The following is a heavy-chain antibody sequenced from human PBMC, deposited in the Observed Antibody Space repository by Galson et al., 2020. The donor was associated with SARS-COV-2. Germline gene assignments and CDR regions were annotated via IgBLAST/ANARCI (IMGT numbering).Heavy chain of an antibody. V-gene: IGHV4-59*08. CDR2: MYYSGST. CDR3: ARQGGYCTSATCYTDYYFDY. Sequence: SETLSLTCTVSGGSISSYYWSWIRQPPGKGLEWIGHMYYSGSTNYNPSLRSRVTISVDASQNQFSLRLSSVTAADAAVYYCARQGGYCTSATCYTDYYFDYWGPGALVTVSS. J-gene: IGHJ4*02. CDR1: GGSISSYY. D-gene: IGHD2-2*02.